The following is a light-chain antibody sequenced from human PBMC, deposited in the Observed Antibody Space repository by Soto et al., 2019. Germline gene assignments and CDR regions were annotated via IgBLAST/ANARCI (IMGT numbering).Light chain of an antibody. V-gene: IGLV1-51*02. CDR3: AAWDSPDYV. CDR1: SSNIGNNY. J-gene: IGLJ1*01. CDR2: EDN. Sequence: QSVLTQPPSVSAAPGQGVTISCSGSSSNIGNNYVSWYQQFPGTAPILLIYEDNVRPSGIPDRFSGSKSGTSATLGIIGLQTGDEADYYCAAWDSPDYVFGTGTKVTVL.